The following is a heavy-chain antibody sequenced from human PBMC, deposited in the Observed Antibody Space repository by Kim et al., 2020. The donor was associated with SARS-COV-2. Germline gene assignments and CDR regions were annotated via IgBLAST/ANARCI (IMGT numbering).Heavy chain of an antibody. Sequence: GGSLRLSCAASGFTFGDYAMHWVRQAPGKGLEWVSGISWNSGSIGYADSVKGRFTISRDNAKNSLYLQMNSLRAEDTALYYCAKDTYYDFWSGYPDYWGQGTLVTVSS. CDR1: GFTFGDYA. D-gene: IGHD3-3*01. J-gene: IGHJ4*02. CDR2: ISWNSGSI. CDR3: AKDTYYDFWSGYPDY. V-gene: IGHV3-9*01.